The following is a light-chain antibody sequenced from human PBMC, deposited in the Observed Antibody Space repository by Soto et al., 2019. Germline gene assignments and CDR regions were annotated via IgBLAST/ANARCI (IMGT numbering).Light chain of an antibody. CDR1: QSVSSY. Sequence: EIVLTQSPATLSLSPGERATLSCRASQSVSSYLAWYQQKPGQAPRLLIYVASNRATGIPARFSGSGSGTDFTLTISSLEPEDFAFYYCQQRSNWPPYTFGQGTKLEIK. V-gene: IGKV3-11*01. J-gene: IGKJ2*01. CDR3: QQRSNWPPYT. CDR2: VAS.